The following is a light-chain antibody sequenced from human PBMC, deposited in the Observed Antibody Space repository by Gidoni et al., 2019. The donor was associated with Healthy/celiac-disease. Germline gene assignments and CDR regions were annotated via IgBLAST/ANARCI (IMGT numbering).Light chain of an antibody. CDR3: QSADSSGTYV. Sequence: SYELTQPPSVSVSPGQTARITCSGDALPKQYAYWYQKKPGQAPVLVIYKDSERPSGIPGRFSGSSSGTTVTLTISGVQAEDEADYYCQSADSSGTYVLGTGTKVTVL. CDR2: KDS. J-gene: IGLJ1*01. V-gene: IGLV3-25*03. CDR1: ALPKQY.